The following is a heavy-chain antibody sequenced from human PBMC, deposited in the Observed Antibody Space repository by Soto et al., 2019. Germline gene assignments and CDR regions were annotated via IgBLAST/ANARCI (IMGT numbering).Heavy chain of an antibody. CDR3: ARLRGGELMDY. V-gene: IGHV3-21*01. J-gene: IGHJ4*02. Sequence: EVQLVESGGGLVKPGGSLRLSCAASGFTFSSYSMNWVRQAPGKGLEWVSSISSSSSYIYYADSVKGRFTISRDNAKNSLDLQMNSLRAEDTAVYYCARLRGGELMDYWGQGTLVTVSS. CDR1: GFTFSSYS. CDR2: ISSSSSYI. D-gene: IGHD1-26*01.